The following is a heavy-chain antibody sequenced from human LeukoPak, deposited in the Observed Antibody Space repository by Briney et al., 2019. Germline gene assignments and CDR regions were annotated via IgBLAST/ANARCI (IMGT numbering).Heavy chain of an antibody. D-gene: IGHD6-13*01. CDR3: ARDGTAAGLYYYYYYGMDV. Sequence: SQTLSLTCAISGDSVSSNSAAWNWIRQSPLRGLEWLGRTYYRSKWYNDYAVSVKSRITINPDTSKNQFSLQLNSVTPEDTAVYYCARDGTAAGLYYYYYYGMDVWGQGTTVTVSS. CDR2: TYYRSKWYN. V-gene: IGHV6-1*01. J-gene: IGHJ6*02. CDR1: GDSVSSNSAA.